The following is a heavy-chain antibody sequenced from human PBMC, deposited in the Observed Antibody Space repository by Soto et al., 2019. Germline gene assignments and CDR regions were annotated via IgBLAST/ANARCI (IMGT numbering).Heavy chain of an antibody. CDR1: GGSISSSSYY. Sequence: TSETLSLTCTVSGGSISSSSYYWGWIRQPPGKGLEWIGSIYYSGSTYYNPSLKSRVTISVDTSKNQFSLKLSSVTAADTAVYYCARHPRALAAPGGIDGWGQGTTVTVSS. J-gene: IGHJ6*02. V-gene: IGHV4-39*01. CDR2: IYYSGST. D-gene: IGHD6-6*01. CDR3: ARHPRALAAPGGIDG.